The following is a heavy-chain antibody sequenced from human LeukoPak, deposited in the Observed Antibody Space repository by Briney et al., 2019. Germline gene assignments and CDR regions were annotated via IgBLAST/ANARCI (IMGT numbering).Heavy chain of an antibody. CDR3: TRPTMSAVAGDL. Sequence: GGSLRLSCAASGFTFSGSAMHWVRQASGKGLEWVGRIRSKANSYATAYAASVKGRFTISRDDSKNTAYLQMNSLKTEDTAVYYCTRPTMSAVAGDLWGQGTLVTVSS. CDR1: GFTFSGSA. J-gene: IGHJ5*02. V-gene: IGHV3-73*01. CDR2: IRSKANSYAT. D-gene: IGHD6-19*01.